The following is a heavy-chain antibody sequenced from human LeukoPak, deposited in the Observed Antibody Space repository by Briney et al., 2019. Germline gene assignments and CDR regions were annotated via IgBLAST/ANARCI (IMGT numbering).Heavy chain of an antibody. D-gene: IGHD6-19*01. CDR2: INPNSGGT. CDR3: ARFRHIAVAGTPHFDY. CDR1: GYTFTDYH. J-gene: IGHJ4*02. Sequence: GASVKVSCKASGYTFTDYHIHWVRQAPGQGLEGMGWINPNSGGTNYAEKFHGRVTMTRDTSISTAYMELSGLRSDDTAVFCCARFRHIAVAGTPHFDYWGQGSLVTVSS. V-gene: IGHV1-2*02.